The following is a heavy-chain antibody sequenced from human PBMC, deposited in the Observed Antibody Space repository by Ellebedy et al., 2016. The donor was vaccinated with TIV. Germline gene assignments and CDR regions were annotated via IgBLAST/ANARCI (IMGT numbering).Heavy chain of an antibody. Sequence: AASVKVSCKASGYIFSTYGITWVRQAPGQGLERMGWISAYNGDTNYAQKLQGRVTMTTDTSTSTAYMELRSLGSDDTAVYYCARVLVLWWSFDYWGQGTLVTVSS. CDR1: GYIFSTYG. J-gene: IGHJ4*02. D-gene: IGHD2-21*01. CDR2: ISAYNGDT. CDR3: ARVLVLWWSFDY. V-gene: IGHV1-18*04.